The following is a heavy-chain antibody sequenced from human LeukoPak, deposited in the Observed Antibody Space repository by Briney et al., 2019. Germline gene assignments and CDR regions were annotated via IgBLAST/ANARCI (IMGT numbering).Heavy chain of an antibody. CDR3: ARDRKGYGDFDY. D-gene: IGHD4-17*01. V-gene: IGHV4-31*03. J-gene: IGHJ4*02. CDR2: IYYSGGT. Sequence: SETLSLTCTVSGDSISSGGYYWNWIRQHPGKGLEWIGYIYYSGGTYSNPSLRSRVTISVVTSKSQFSLKLSSVTAADTAMYYCARDRKGYGDFDYWGQGTLVTVPS. CDR1: GDSISSGGYY.